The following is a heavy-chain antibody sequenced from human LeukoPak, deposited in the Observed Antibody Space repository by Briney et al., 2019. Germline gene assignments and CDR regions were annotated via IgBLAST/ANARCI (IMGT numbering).Heavy chain of an antibody. Sequence: SETLSLTCAVSGGSISSTNYYWGWIRQPPGKGLEWIATIYYSGSTYYNPSLKSRVTISIDTSKNQFSLKLSSVTAADTAVYYCARLWFGELTADYWGQGTLVTVSS. V-gene: IGHV4-39*07. D-gene: IGHD3-10*01. CDR1: GGSISSTNYY. J-gene: IGHJ4*02. CDR3: ARLWFGELTADY. CDR2: IYYSGST.